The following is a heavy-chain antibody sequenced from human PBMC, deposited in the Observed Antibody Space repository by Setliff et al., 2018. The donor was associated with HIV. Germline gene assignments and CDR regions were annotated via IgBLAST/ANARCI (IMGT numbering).Heavy chain of an antibody. CDR2: IKQDGSEK. CDR3: ARGQTTAEY. CDR1: GFTFSSYW. Sequence: LRLSCAASGFTFSSYWMSWVRQAPGKGLEWVGNIKQDGSEKSYVGSVKGRFTISRDNAKNPLYLQMSSLRAEDTAVYYCARGQTTAEYWGQGTLVTVSS. V-gene: IGHV3-7*01. D-gene: IGHD4-17*01. J-gene: IGHJ4*02.